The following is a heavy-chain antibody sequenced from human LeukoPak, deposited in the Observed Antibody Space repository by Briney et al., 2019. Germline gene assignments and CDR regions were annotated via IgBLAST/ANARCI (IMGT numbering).Heavy chain of an antibody. J-gene: IGHJ3*02. V-gene: IGHV4-39*07. CDR3: TRDRSALDT. CDR2: IDHAGTT. Sequence: SETLSLTCVVSGGSIITNDYWWGWIRQPPGKGLEWIGTIDHAGTTFYNVSLKSRVTISVDTPNNQFSLKLSSVTAADTAVYYCTRDRSALDTWGQGTMVTVSS. CDR1: GGSIITNDYW.